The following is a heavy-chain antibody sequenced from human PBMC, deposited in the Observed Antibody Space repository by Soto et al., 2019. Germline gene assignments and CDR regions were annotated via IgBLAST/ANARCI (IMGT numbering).Heavy chain of an antibody. CDR3: AGPNLGTGYYITRSAAIYI. Sequence: SETLSLTCTFSGGSISSSSYYWGWIRQPPGKGLEWIGSIYYSGSTYYNPSLKSRVTISVDTSKNQFSLKLSSVTAADTAVYYCAGPNLGTGYYITRSAAIYIWGQGNMLPVSS. V-gene: IGHV4-39*01. J-gene: IGHJ3*02. CDR2: IYYSGST. D-gene: IGHD3-9*01. CDR1: GGSISSSSYY.